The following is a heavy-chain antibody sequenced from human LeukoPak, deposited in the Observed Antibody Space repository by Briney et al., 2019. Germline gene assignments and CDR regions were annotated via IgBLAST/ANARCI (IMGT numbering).Heavy chain of an antibody. CDR3: AKESSMKVRGLIDHFDY. D-gene: IGHD3-10*01. CDR2: ISGSGGST. Sequence: GGSLRLSCAASGFTFSSCAMSWVRQAPGKGLEWVTAISGSGGSTYYADSVKGRFTISRDNSKNTLYLQMNSLRAEDTAVYYCAKESSMKVRGLIDHFDYWGQGTLVTVSS. CDR1: GFTFSSCA. V-gene: IGHV3-23*01. J-gene: IGHJ4*02.